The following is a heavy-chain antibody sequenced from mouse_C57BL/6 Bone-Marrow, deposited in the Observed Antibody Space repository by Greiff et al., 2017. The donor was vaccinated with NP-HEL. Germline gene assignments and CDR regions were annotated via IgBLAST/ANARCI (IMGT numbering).Heavy chain of an antibody. CDR2: IHPNSGST. CDR3: ASFYSNYRDY. CDR1: GYTFTSYW. J-gene: IGHJ2*01. V-gene: IGHV1-64*01. Sequence: QVQLQQSGAELVKPGASVKLSCKASGYTFTSYWMHWVKQRPGQGLEWIGMIHPNSGSTNYNEKFKSKATLTVYKSSSTAYMQLSSLTAEDSAVYYCASFYSNYRDYWGQGTTLTVSS. D-gene: IGHD2-5*01.